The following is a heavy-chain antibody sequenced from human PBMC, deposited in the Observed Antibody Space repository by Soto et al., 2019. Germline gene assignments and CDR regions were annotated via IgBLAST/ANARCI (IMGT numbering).Heavy chain of an antibody. V-gene: IGHV3-48*03. D-gene: IGHD3-9*01. CDR1: GFTFSSYE. CDR2: ISSSGSTI. J-gene: IGHJ3*02. CDR3: AREGRYFDWLPDAFDI. Sequence: GGSLRLSCAASGFTFSSYEMNWVRQAPGQGLEWVSYISSSGSTIYYADSVKGRFTISRDNAKNSLYLQMNSLRAEDTAVYYCAREGRYFDWLPDAFDIWGQGTMVTVSS.